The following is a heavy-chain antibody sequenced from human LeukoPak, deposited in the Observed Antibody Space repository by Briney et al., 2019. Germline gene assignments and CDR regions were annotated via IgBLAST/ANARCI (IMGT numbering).Heavy chain of an antibody. CDR1: GFTFSSYA. D-gene: IGHD1-26*01. CDR3: AKAWGATHEFDY. J-gene: IGHJ4*02. CDR2: ISGSGGST. V-gene: IGHV3-23*01. Sequence: GGSLRLSCAASGFTFSSYAMSWFRQAPGKGLEWVSAISGSGGSTYYADSVKGRFTISRDNSKNTLYLQMNSLRAEDTAVYYCAKAWGATHEFDYWGQGTLVTVSS.